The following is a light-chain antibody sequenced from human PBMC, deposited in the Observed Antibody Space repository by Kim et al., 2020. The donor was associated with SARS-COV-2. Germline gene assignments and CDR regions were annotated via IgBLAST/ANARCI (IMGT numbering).Light chain of an antibody. Sequence: EIVLTQSPGTLSVSPGERATLSCRASQSVSTNFLAWYQHRPGQAPRLLVYDTSSRATGIPDRFSGSGSGTDFTLTIRRLEPEDFAVYYCQQYSGSPWTFGQGTKVDIK. CDR1: QSVSTNF. CDR2: DTS. J-gene: IGKJ1*01. CDR3: QQYSGSPWT. V-gene: IGKV3-20*01.